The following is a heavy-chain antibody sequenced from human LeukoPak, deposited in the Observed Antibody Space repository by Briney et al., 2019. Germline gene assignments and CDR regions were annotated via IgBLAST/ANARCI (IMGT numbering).Heavy chain of an antibody. J-gene: IGHJ4*02. CDR2: ISYDGSSK. CDR3: AKGINLDY. Sequence: GGSLRLSCAASGFTFSSYGMHWVRQAPGKGLEWVAVISYDGSSKYYADSVKGRFTISRDNSKNTLYLQMNSLRAEDTAVYYCAKGINLDYWGQGTLVTVSS. V-gene: IGHV3-30*18. D-gene: IGHD2-15*01. CDR1: GFTFSSYG.